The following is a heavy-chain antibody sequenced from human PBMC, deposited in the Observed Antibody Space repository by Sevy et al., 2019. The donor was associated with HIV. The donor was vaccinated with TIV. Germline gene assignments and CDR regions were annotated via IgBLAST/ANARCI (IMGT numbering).Heavy chain of an antibody. J-gene: IGHJ4*02. CDR2: ISPTGGTT. CDR1: GFTFSSYD. CDR3: ARDRATSATGTLFDY. V-gene: IGHV3-23*01. Sequence: GGSLRLSCAASGFTFSSYDMSWVHQAPGKGLEWVSGISPTGGTTHYAESVKGRFIISRDNSKNILYLQMNSLRAEDTAVYYCARDRATSATGTLFDYWGQGTLVTVSS. D-gene: IGHD3-9*01.